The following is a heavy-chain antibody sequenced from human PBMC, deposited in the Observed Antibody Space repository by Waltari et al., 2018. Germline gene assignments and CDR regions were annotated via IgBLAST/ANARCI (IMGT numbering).Heavy chain of an antibody. CDR1: GDTVSSKTPA. CDR2: TYYRSRWYN. J-gene: IGHJ4*02. Sequence: QVQLQQSGPGLVKPSQTLPLTCSISGDTVSSKTPAWNWIRQSPSRGLEWLGRTYYRSRWYNNYAVSVKIRITINQDTSKNLFSLQLSSVTPEDTAVYYCARDPPDGYTYFDYWGQGTLVTVSS. V-gene: IGHV6-1*01. D-gene: IGHD3-16*01. CDR3: ARDPPDGYTYFDY.